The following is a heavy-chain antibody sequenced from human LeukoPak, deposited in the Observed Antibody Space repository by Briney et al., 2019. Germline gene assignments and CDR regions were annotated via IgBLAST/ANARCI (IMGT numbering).Heavy chain of an antibody. J-gene: IGHJ6*03. CDR2: IYTSGST. Sequence: SQTLSLTCTVSGGSISTGSYYWSWIRQPAGKGLEWIGRIYTSGSTNYNSSLKSRVTISVDTSKNQFSLKLSSLTAADTAVYYCARGALDSSSWYVPHYYYYMDVWGKGTTVTISS. CDR1: GGSISTGSYY. V-gene: IGHV4-61*02. CDR3: ARGALDSSSWYVPHYYYYMDV. D-gene: IGHD6-13*01.